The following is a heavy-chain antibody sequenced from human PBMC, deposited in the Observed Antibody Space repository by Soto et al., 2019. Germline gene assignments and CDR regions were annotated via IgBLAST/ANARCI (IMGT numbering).Heavy chain of an antibody. CDR2: ISSSSSYI. CDR1: GFTFSSYS. J-gene: IGHJ6*02. V-gene: IGHV3-21*01. CDR3: ARAVELYCSSTSCYAYYYYGMDV. D-gene: IGHD2-2*01. Sequence: PGGSLRLSCAASGFTFSSYSMNWVRQAPGKGLEWVSSISSSSSYIYYADSVKGRFTISRDNAKNSLYLQMNSLRAEDTAVYYCARAVELYCSSTSCYAYYYYGMDVWGQGTTVTVSS.